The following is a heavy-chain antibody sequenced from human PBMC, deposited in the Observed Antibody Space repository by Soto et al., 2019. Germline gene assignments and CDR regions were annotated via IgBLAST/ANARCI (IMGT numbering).Heavy chain of an antibody. CDR1: GDSVSSNSAA. CDR2: TYYRSKWYN. Sequence: SQTLSLTCTISGDSVSSNSAAWNWIRQSPSRGLEWLGRTYYRSKWYNDYAVSVKSRITINPDTSKNQFSLQLNSVTPEDTAVYYCARDPWGWQRLVTGAFDIWGQGTMVTV. CDR3: ARDPWGWQRLVTGAFDI. D-gene: IGHD6-13*01. J-gene: IGHJ3*02. V-gene: IGHV6-1*01.